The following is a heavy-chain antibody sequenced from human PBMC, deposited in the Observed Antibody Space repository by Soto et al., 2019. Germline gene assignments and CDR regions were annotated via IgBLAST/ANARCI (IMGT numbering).Heavy chain of an antibody. J-gene: IGHJ4*01. V-gene: IGHV4-59*13. CDR3: VAGPDHAKSAY. CDR2: GLRHEFV. CDR1: GGYISSYY. Sequence: SETLSLTCTVSGGYISSYYWSWIRQPPGKGLEWIGYGLRHEFVGTNPSLTSRVTISVDTSKKQFSLRLNSVTAADTAVYYCVAGPDHAKSAYWGQGTLVTVSS.